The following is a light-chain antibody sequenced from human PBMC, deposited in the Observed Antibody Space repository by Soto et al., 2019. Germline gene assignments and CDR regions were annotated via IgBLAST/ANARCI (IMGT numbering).Light chain of an antibody. CDR1: QSVSSY. V-gene: IGKV3-11*01. J-gene: IGKJ1*01. CDR2: DAS. CDR3: QQRSNWLWT. Sequence: EIVLTQSPATLSLSPGARATLSCRASQSVSSYLAWYQQKPGQAPRLLIYDASNRATGIPARFSGSGSGTDFTLTISSLEPEDFAVYYCQQRSNWLWTFSQGTKVEIK.